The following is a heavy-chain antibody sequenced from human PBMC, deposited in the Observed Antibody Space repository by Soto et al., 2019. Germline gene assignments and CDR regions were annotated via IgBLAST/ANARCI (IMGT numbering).Heavy chain of an antibody. CDR2: IGGYNGNT. Sequence: QIHLVQSGPEVKRPGASVNVSCKTSGYNFVSHGITWVRQVPGQGLEWMGWIGGYNGNTDYAQKLKGRVTMTTEISTSATYMALNSLRPDDTGVYYCARGGGTNQDYDLDIWGQGTTLTVAS. CDR3: ARGGGTNQDYDLDI. V-gene: IGHV1-18*01. CDR1: GYNFVSHG. D-gene: IGHD2-2*01. J-gene: IGHJ6*02.